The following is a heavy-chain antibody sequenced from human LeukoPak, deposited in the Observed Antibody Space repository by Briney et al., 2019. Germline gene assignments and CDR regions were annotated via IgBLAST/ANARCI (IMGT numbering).Heavy chain of an antibody. Sequence: KSSETLSLTCTVSGGSISSYYWSWIRQPPGKGLEWIGYIYYSGSTNYNPSLKSRVTISVDTSKNQFSLKMSSVTAADTAVYYCARDVWFGEFDWGQGILVTVSS. V-gene: IGHV4-59*12. J-gene: IGHJ4*02. CDR3: ARDVWFGEFD. CDR1: GGSISSYY. CDR2: IYYSGST. D-gene: IGHD3-10*01.